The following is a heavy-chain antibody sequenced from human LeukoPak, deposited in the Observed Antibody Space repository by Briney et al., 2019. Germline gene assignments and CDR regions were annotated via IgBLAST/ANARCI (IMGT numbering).Heavy chain of an antibody. CDR1: GFTFSSCA. D-gene: IGHD6-19*01. V-gene: IGHV3-30*04. CDR2: ISYDGRNK. J-gene: IGHJ4*02. Sequence: QAGGSLRLSCAASGFTFSSCAMHWVRQAPGKGLEWVAVISYDGRNKYNAESVKGRFTISRDNSKNTLSLQMNSLRPEDTALYYCATSSDWYPVSSDHWGQGTLVTVSS. CDR3: ATSSDWYPVSSDH.